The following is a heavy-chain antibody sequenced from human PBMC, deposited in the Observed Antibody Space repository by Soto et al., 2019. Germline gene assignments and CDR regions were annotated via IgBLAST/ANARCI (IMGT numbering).Heavy chain of an antibody. CDR3: ARGWFDP. J-gene: IGHJ5*02. CDR1: GGSFSGYY. V-gene: IGHV4-34*01. Sequence: PSETLSLTCAVYGGSFSGYYWSWIRQPPGKGLEWIEEINHSGSTNYNPSLKSRVTISVDTSKNQFSLKLSSVTAADTAVYYCARGWFDPWGQGTLVTVSS. CDR2: INHSGST.